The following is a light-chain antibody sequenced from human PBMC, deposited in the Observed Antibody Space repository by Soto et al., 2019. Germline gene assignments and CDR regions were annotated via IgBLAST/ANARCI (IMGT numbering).Light chain of an antibody. CDR3: QQHTNWPLT. J-gene: IGKJ4*01. V-gene: IGKV3-11*01. CDR2: DAS. CDR1: QSVSSY. Sequence: EIVLTQSPSTLALSPGERATLSCRASQSVSSYLAWYQQKPGQAPSLIISDASNRATGIPARFSGSGSGTDFTLPLSSLEPEDFAVYYCQQHTNWPLTFGGGHKVDI.